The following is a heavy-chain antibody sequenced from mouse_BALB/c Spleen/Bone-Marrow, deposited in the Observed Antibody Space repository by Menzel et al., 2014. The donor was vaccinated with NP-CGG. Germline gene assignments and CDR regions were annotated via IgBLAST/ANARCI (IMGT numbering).Heavy chain of an antibody. CDR3: ARHKLGRWYFDV. CDR2: ISGGGGST. Sequence: DVHLVESGGGLVKPGGSLKLSCAASGFAFSSYDMSWVRQTPEKRLEWVAYISGGGGSTYYPDTVKGRFTISRDNAKNTLYLQMSSLKSEDTAMYYCARHKLGRWYFDVWGAGTTVTVSS. CDR1: GFAFSSYD. V-gene: IGHV5-12-1*01. J-gene: IGHJ1*01. D-gene: IGHD4-1*01.